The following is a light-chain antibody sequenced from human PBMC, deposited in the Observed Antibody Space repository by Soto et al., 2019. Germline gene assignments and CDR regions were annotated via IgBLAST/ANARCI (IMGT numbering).Light chain of an antibody. CDR1: SSNIGAGYD. J-gene: IGLJ1*01. V-gene: IGLV1-40*01. CDR2: GNS. CDR3: QSYDSSLRWD. Sequence: QSVLTQPPSVSGAPGQRVTISCTGSSSNIGAGYDVHWYQQLPGTAPKLLIYGNSNRPSGVPDRFSGSKSGTSASLAITGLQAEDEADNYCQSYDSSLRWDFGTGTKVTVL.